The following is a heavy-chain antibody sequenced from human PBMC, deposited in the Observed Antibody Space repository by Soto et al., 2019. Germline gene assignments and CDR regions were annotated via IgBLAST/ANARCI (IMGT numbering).Heavy chain of an antibody. V-gene: IGHV4-59*01. J-gene: IGHJ6*03. CDR1: GGSISSYY. D-gene: IGHD6-19*01. Sequence: PSETLSLTCTVSGGSISSYYWSWIRQPPGKGLEWIGYIYYSGSTNYNPSLKSRVTISVDTSKNQFSLKLSSVTAADTAVYYCARGLKTVAGNLPGYYYYYMDVWGKGTTVTVSS. CDR2: IYYSGST. CDR3: ARGLKTVAGNLPGYYYYYMDV.